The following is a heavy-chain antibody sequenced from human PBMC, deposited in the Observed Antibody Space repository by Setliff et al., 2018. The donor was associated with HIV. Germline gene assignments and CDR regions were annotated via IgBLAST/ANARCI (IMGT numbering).Heavy chain of an antibody. CDR3: TTDRIAVAGSDY. CDR2: IKSKTDGGTT. CDR1: GFTFSSYT. V-gene: IGHV3-15*01. Sequence: GGSLRLSCAASGFTFSSYTMNWVRQAPGKGLEWVGRIKSKTDGGTTDYAAPVKGRFTISRDDSKNTLYLQMNSLKTEDTAVYYCTTDRIAVAGSDYWGQGTLVTVSS. J-gene: IGHJ4*02. D-gene: IGHD6-19*01.